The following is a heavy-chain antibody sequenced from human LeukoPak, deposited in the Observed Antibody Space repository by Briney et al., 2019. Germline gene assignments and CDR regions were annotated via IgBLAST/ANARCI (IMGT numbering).Heavy chain of an antibody. J-gene: IGHJ6*03. Sequence: PGGSLRLSCAASGFTFSSYAMSWVRQAPGKGLEWVSAISGSGGSTYYADSVKGRFTISRDNSKNTLYLQMNSLRAEDTAVYYCAKRGPDSSSWEYYYYYYMDVWGKGTTVTVSS. CDR1: GFTFSSYA. CDR2: ISGSGGST. CDR3: AKRGPDSSSWEYYYYYYMDV. V-gene: IGHV3-23*01. D-gene: IGHD6-13*01.